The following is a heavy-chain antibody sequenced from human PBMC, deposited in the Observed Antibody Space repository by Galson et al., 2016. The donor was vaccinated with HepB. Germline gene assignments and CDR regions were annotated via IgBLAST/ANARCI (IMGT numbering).Heavy chain of an antibody. V-gene: IGHV1-2*02. J-gene: IGHJ5*02. CDR1: GYTFTAYY. CDR3: ARGGGFYGLGSYYSCFDP. CDR2: INPNSGGT. Sequence: SVKVSCKASGYTFTAYYMHWVRQAPGQGLEWMGWINPNSGGTHYAQKFQGRVTMTRDTSISTAYMELSSLRSDDTAVYYCARGGGFYGLGSYYSCFDPWGHGTLVTVSS. D-gene: IGHD3-10*01.